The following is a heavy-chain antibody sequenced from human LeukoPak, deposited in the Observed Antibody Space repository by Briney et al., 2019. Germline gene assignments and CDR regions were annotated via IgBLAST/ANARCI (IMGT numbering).Heavy chain of an antibody. V-gene: IGHV1-2*02. J-gene: IGHJ4*02. CDR3: AREQIVATTNFDY. CDR2: IDPHSGGT. CDR1: GYTFSDYY. D-gene: IGHD5-12*01. Sequence: ASVKVSCKASGYTFSDYYMHWVRQAPGQGLEWMGWIDPHSGGTNYAQNFQGRVTMTRDTSISTAYMELSRLRSDDTAVYYCAREQIVATTNFDYWGQGTLVTVSS.